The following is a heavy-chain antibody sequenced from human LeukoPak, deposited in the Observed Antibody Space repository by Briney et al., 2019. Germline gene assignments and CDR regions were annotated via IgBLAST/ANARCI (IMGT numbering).Heavy chain of an antibody. D-gene: IGHD3-10*01. CDR1: GFTVSSNY. J-gene: IGHJ4*02. CDR3: ARTGYYGSGSMSFDY. CDR2: IYSGGST. V-gene: IGHV3-53*01. Sequence: GGSLRLSCAASGFTVSSNYMSWVRQAPGKGLEWVSVIYSGGSTYYADSVKGRFTISRDNSKNTLYLQMNSLRAEDTAVYYCARTGYYGSGSMSFDYWGQGTLVTVSS.